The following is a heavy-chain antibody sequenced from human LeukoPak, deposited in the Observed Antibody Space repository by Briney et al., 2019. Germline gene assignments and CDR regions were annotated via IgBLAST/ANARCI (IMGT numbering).Heavy chain of an antibody. CDR3: ARVGARQILEY. CDR1: GFSFISVW. J-gene: IGHJ4*02. Sequence: GGSLRLSCVGSGFSFISVWLNWVRQAPGKGLEWVANIKQDGGEKYYLDSVKGRFTVSRDNAKNSLYLQMSGLRAEDTAVYYCARVGARQILEYWGQGTLVTVSS. V-gene: IGHV3-7*01. D-gene: IGHD4-17*01. CDR2: IKQDGGEK.